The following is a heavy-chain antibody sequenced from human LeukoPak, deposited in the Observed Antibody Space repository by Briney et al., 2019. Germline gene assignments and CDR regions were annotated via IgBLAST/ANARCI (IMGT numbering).Heavy chain of an antibody. CDR3: ARDPLPREYYYDSSGYNYYFDY. Sequence: GSLRLSCAASGFTFSSYAMHWVRQAPGKGLEWVAVISYDGSNKYYADSVKGRFTISRDNSKNTLYLQMNSLRAEDTAVYYCARDPLPREYYYDSSGYNYYFDYWGRGTLVTVSS. CDR1: GFTFSSYA. CDR2: ISYDGSNK. J-gene: IGHJ4*02. V-gene: IGHV3-30*04. D-gene: IGHD3-22*01.